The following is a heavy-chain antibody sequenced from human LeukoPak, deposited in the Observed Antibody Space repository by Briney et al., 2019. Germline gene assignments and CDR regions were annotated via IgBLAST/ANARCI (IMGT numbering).Heavy chain of an antibody. CDR3: ARDYYSLNYYYYYYMDV. Sequence: SETLSLTCTVSGGSISSSSYYWGWIRQPPGKGLEWIGSIYYSGSTYYNPSLKRRVTISVDTSKNQFSLKLSSVTAADTAVYYCARDYYSLNYYYYYYMDVWGKGTTVTVSS. CDR1: GGSISSSSYY. V-gene: IGHV4-39*07. CDR2: IYYSGST. D-gene: IGHD4-11*01. J-gene: IGHJ6*03.